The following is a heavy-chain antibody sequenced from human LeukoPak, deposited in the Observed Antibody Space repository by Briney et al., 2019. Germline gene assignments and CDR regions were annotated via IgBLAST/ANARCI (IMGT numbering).Heavy chain of an antibody. CDR2: ISSTSDYI. J-gene: IGHJ3*02. Sequence: GGSLRLSCAASGYTFSHYSVNWVRQAPGKGLGWVSSISSTSDYIYYADSVKGRFTISRDNTKSSLYLQMNSLRAEDTAVYYCVSGNDPDSTWENYRLDAFDIWGQGTTVIVSS. CDR1: GYTFSHYS. V-gene: IGHV3-21*01. D-gene: IGHD3-16*02. CDR3: VSGNDPDSTWENYRLDAFDI.